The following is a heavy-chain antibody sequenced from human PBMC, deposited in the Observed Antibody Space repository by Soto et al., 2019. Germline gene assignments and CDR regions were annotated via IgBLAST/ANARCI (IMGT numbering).Heavy chain of an antibody. Sequence: EVQLVESGGGLVQPGESLRLSCATSGFTFSNFDMHWVRQVPGKGLEWVSAIGAARDPYYLGSVKGRFTISRENAKTSVYLQMNDLRAGDSAVYYCERAYTGRLPRRADYYYAMDVWGQGTTVTVSS. CDR3: ERAYTGRLPRRADYYYAMDV. CDR2: IGAARDP. V-gene: IGHV3-13*05. D-gene: IGHD2-2*02. J-gene: IGHJ6*02. CDR1: GFTFSNFD.